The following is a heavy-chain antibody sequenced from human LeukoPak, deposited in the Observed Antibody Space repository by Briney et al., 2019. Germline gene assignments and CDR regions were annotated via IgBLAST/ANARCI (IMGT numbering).Heavy chain of an antibody. CDR2: IWYDGSNK. CDR3: AKDLYYYDSSGYTDY. D-gene: IGHD3-22*01. CDR1: GFTFSSYG. V-gene: IGHV3-33*06. Sequence: GGSLRLSCAASGFTFSSYGMHWVCQAPGKRLEWVAVIWYDGSNKYYADSVKGRFTISRDNSKNTLYLQMNSLRAEDTAVYYCAKDLYYYDSSGYTDYWGQGTLVAVSS. J-gene: IGHJ4*02.